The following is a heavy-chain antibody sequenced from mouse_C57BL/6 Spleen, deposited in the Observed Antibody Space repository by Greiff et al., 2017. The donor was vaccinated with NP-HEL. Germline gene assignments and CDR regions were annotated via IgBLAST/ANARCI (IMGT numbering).Heavy chain of an antibody. V-gene: IGHV1-55*01. J-gene: IGHJ4*01. CDR1: GYTFTSYW. CDR2: IYPGSGST. D-gene: IGHD1-1*01. CDR3: ARLCFYDGSSYDYAMDD. Sequence: QVQLQQPGAELVKPGASVKMSCKASGYTFTSYWITWVKQRPGQGLEWIGDIYPGSGSTNYNEKFKSKATLTVDTSSSTAYMQLSSLTSEDSAVYYCARLCFYDGSSYDYAMDDWGQGTSVTVSS.